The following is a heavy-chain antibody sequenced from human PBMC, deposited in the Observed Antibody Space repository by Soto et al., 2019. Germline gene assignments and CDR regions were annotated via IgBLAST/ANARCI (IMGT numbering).Heavy chain of an antibody. CDR3: ARNGGNTWYYFDS. D-gene: IGHD6-13*01. V-gene: IGHV4-30-2*01. J-gene: IGHJ4*02. Sequence: SETLSLTCTVSGGSISSGDYSWNWIRQPPGKGLEWIGEISHSGTTKYNPSLKSRVTISVDTSKNQFSLKLSSVTAADTGMYYCARNGGNTWYYFDSWGQGTVVTVSS. CDR1: GGSISSGDYS. CDR2: ISHSGTT.